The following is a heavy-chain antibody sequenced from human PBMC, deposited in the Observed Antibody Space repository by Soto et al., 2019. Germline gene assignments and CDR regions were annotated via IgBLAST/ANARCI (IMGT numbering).Heavy chain of an antibody. D-gene: IGHD2-15*01. Sequence: QVQLVQSGAEVKKPGASVKVSCKASGYTFTSYYMHWVRQAPGQGLAWMGIIKPSGGSTSYAQKFPGRVTMTSDTATITVYMELSSLRSEDTAVYYCARGGDVVVVAATPLFDYWGQGTLVTVSS. V-gene: IGHV1-46*01. CDR3: ARGGDVVVVAATPLFDY. CDR2: IKPSGGST. J-gene: IGHJ4*02. CDR1: GYTFTSYY.